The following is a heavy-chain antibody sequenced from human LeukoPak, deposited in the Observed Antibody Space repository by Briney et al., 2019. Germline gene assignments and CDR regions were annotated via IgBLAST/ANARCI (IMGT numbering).Heavy chain of an antibody. J-gene: IGHJ6*02. CDR2: INAYNGNT. D-gene: IGHD5-12*01. V-gene: IGHV1-18*04. CDR1: GYTFTSYY. Sequence: GASVKVSCKASGYTFTSYYMHWVRQTPGQGLEWMGWINAYNGNTNYAQKLQGRVTMTTDTSTTTSYMELRSLISDDTAVYYCARDRGYDYGKSYYYYGMDVWGQGTTVTVSS. CDR3: ARDRGYDYGKSYYYYGMDV.